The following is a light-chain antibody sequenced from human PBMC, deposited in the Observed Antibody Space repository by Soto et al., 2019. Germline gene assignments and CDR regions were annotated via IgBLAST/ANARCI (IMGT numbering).Light chain of an antibody. V-gene: IGLV1-44*01. Sequence: QSVLTQPPSASGTPGQRVTISCSGSSSNIGSHTVNWYQQLPGTAPKLLLYTDNQRPSGVPDRFSGSKSGPSASLAISGLQSEDEADYYCAAWDDSLKGPVFGGGTKLTVL. J-gene: IGLJ2*01. CDR1: SSNIGSHT. CDR2: TDN. CDR3: AAWDDSLKGPV.